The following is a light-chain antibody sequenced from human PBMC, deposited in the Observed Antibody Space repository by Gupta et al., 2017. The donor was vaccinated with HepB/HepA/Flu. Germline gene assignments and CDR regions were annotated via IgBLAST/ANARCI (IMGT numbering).Light chain of an antibody. Sequence: EIVLTQSPCTLSLTPGERATLSCRASQSVSSSYLAWYQQKPGQAPRLLIYGASSRATGIPDRFSGSGSGTDFTLTISRLEPEDFAVYYCQQYGSSLMCSFGQGTKLEIK. CDR1: QSVSSSY. J-gene: IGKJ2*04. V-gene: IGKV3-20*01. CDR3: QQYGSSLMCS. CDR2: GAS.